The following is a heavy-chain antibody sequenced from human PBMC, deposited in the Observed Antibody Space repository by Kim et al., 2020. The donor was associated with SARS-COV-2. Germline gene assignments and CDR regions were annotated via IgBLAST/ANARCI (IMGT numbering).Heavy chain of an antibody. CDR3: AKPSRGYRYGEDAFDI. V-gene: IGHV3-23*01. Sequence: GGSLRLSCAASGFTFSSYAMSWVRQAPGKGLEWVSAISCSGGSTYYADSVKGRFTISRDNSKNTLYLQMNSLRAEDTAVYYCAKPSRGYRYGEDAFDIWGQGTMVSVSS. CDR1: GFTFSSYA. J-gene: IGHJ3*02. CDR2: ISCSGGST. D-gene: IGHD5-18*01.